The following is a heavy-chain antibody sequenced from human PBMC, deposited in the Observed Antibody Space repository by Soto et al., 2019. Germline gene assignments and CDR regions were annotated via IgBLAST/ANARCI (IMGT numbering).Heavy chain of an antibody. Sequence: PGGSLRLSCAASGFTFSSYSMNWVRQAPGKGLEWVSYISSSSSTIYYADSVKGRFTISRDNAKNSLYLQMNSLRAEDTAVYYCARDTEYSSSPVPPPAEYYFDYWGQGTLVTVSS. D-gene: IGHD6-6*01. CDR3: ARDTEYSSSPVPPPAEYYFDY. CDR2: ISSSSSTI. V-gene: IGHV3-48*01. CDR1: GFTFSSYS. J-gene: IGHJ4*02.